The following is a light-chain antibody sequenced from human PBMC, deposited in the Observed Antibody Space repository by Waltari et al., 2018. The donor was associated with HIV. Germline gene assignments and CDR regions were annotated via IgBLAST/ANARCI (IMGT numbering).Light chain of an antibody. CDR2: WAS. Sequence: DIVMTQSPDSLAVSLGERATINCKSSQSVSYTSNNKNYLAWYQQKPGQPPKLLIYWASTRESGVPDRCSGSGSGTDFTITISSLQAEDVAVYYCQQYYITPQTFGQGTKVEIK. CDR1: QSVSYTSNNKNY. V-gene: IGKV4-1*01. CDR3: QQYYITPQT. J-gene: IGKJ1*01.